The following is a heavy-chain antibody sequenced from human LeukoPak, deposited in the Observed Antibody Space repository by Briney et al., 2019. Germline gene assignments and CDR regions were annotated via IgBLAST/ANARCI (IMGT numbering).Heavy chain of an antibody. CDR1: GYSFTSYW. CDR2: IYPGDSDT. J-gene: IGHJ6*03. V-gene: IGHV5-51*01. D-gene: IGHD1-26*01. CDR3: ARGDSGSPSGSAGNYYYYMDV. Sequence: PGESLKISCKGSGYSFTSYWIGWVRQMPGKGLEWMGIIYPGDSDTRYSPSFQGQVTISADKSISTAYLQWSSLKASDTAMYYCARGDSGSPSGSAGNYYYYMDVWGKGTTVTVSS.